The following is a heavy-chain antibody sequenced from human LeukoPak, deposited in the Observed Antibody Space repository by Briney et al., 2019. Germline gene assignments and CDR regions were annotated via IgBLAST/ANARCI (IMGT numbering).Heavy chain of an antibody. D-gene: IGHD3-22*01. V-gene: IGHV3-23*01. CDR1: GFTFSSYA. J-gene: IGHJ4*02. CDR3: VKVKLEGSDYYPRGSSFDY. CDR2: ITAGGDYT. Sequence: GGSLRLSCAASGFTFSSYAMTWVRQAPGKGLEWVSTITAGGDYTYYADSVKGRFTISRDNSKNTLYLQMNSLRDEDTAVYCVKVKLEGSDYYPRGSSFDYWGQGSLVTVSS.